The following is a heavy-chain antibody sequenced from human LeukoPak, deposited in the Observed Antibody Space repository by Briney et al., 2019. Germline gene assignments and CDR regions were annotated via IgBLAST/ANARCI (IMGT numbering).Heavy chain of an antibody. Sequence: SETLSLTCAVYGGSFSGYYWSWIRQPPGKGLEWIGEINHSGSTNYNPSLKSRVTISVDTSKNQFSLKLSSVTAADTTVYYCAGRKLKYFDYWGQGTLVTVSS. CDR3: AGRKLKYFDY. J-gene: IGHJ4*02. D-gene: IGHD1-14*01. V-gene: IGHV4-34*01. CDR1: GGSFSGYY. CDR2: INHSGST.